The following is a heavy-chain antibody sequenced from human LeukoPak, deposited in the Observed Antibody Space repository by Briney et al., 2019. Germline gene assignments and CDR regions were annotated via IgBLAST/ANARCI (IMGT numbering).Heavy chain of an antibody. CDR3: AKGVRYCSSTSCYRNWFDP. CDR2: ISGSGGST. J-gene: IGHJ5*02. Sequence: GGSLRLSCAASGFTFSSYAMSWVRQAPGKGLEWVSAISGSGGSTYYADSVKGRFTISRDNSKNTLYLQMNSLRAEDTVVYYCAKGVRYCSSTSCYRNWFDPWGQGTLVTVSS. CDR1: GFTFSSYA. D-gene: IGHD2-2*01. V-gene: IGHV3-23*01.